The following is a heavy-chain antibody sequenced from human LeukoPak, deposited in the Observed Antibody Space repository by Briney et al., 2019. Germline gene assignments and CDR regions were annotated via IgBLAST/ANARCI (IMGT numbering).Heavy chain of an antibody. CDR1: GFTFSNYA. V-gene: IGHV3-23*01. D-gene: IGHD6-19*01. J-gene: IGHJ3*02. CDR2: IGASGTGT. Sequence: GGSLRLSGAVSGFTFSNYAMTWVRQGPGRGLEWVSGIGASGTGTYYADSVRGRFAISRDDSKNTLYVQMNSLRVEDTAVYYCAKMWQWLTHDAFDIWGEGTMVTVSS. CDR3: AKMWQWLTHDAFDI.